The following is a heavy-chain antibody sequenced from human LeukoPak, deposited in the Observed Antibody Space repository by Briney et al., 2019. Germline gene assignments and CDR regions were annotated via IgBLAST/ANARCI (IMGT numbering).Heavy chain of an antibody. J-gene: IGHJ3*02. D-gene: IGHD2-15*01. CDR3: ASQTSKRYCSGGSCYFDAFDI. V-gene: IGHV1-2*02. Sequence: ASVKVSCKASGYTFTGYYMQWVRQAPGQGLEWMGWINPNTGGTNYAQKFQGRVTVTTDTSVSTGYMELSRLTSDDTAVYYCASQTSKRYCSGGSCYFDAFDIWGQGTMVTVPS. CDR1: GYTFTGYY. CDR2: INPNTGGT.